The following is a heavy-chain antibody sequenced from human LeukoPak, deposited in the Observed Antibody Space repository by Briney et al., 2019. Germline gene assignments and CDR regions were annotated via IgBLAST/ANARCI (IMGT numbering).Heavy chain of an antibody. CDR2: INPNSGGT. CDR3: ARDLFWRSRYSYGLPGFDY. Sequence: GASVKVSCKASGYTFAGYYMHWVRQAPGQGLEWMGWINPNSGGTNYAQKLQGRVTMTRDTSISTAYMELSRLRSDDTAVYYCARDLFWRSRYSYGLPGFDYWGQGTLVTVSS. V-gene: IGHV1-2*02. J-gene: IGHJ4*02. D-gene: IGHD5-18*01. CDR1: GYTFAGYY.